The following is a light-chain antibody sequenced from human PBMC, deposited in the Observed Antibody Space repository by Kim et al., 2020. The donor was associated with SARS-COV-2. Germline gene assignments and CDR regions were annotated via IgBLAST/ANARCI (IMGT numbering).Light chain of an antibody. CDR1: QGISTY. Sequence: ASVGDRVTITCRASQGISTYLAWYQQIPGKAPKLLIYRASTLQSGVPSRFSGSGSGTEFTLTISNLQPEDFAIYYCQQLSSYPWTFGQGTKVDIK. V-gene: IGKV1-9*01. CDR2: RAS. CDR3: QQLSSYPWT. J-gene: IGKJ1*01.